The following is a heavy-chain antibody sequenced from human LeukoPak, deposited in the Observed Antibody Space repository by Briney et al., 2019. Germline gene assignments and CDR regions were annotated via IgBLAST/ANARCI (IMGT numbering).Heavy chain of an antibody. CDR2: MNPNSGNT. J-gene: IGHJ6*02. D-gene: IGHD3-22*01. Sequence: GASVKVSCKASGYTFTNYDINWVRQATGQGLEWMGWMNPNSGNTAYAQNFQGRVTMTRDTSISTIYMELSSLRSEDTAVYYCATGNYYDSSGPRLGSYGMDVWGQGTTVTVSS. CDR3: ATGNYYDSSGPRLGSYGMDV. V-gene: IGHV1-8*01. CDR1: GYTFTNYD.